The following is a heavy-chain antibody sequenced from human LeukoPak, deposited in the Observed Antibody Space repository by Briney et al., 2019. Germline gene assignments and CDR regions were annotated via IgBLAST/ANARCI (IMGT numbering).Heavy chain of an antibody. D-gene: IGHD6-13*01. CDR3: AREGSSSWSVGWFDP. J-gene: IGHJ5*02. CDR1: GYTFSSYG. V-gene: IGHV1-18*01. CDR2: ISVHNGNT. Sequence: ASVKVSCKTSGYTFSSYGLSWVRQAPGQGLEWMGWISVHNGNTKYALKFQGRVTMTTDTSTSTAYMELRSLRSDDTAVYYCAREGSSSWSVGWFDPWGQGTLVTVSS.